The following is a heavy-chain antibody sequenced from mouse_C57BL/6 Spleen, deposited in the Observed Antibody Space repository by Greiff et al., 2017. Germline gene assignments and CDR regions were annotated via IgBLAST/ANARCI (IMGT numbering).Heavy chain of an antibody. CDR2: IDPSDSET. Sequence: QVQLQQPGAELVRPGSSVKLSCKASGYTFTSYWMHWVKQRPIQGLEWIGNIDPSDSETHYNQKFKDKATLTVDKSSSTAYMQLSSLTSEDSAVYYCARNGGWTLFAYWGQGTLVTVSA. D-gene: IGHD1-1*02. J-gene: IGHJ3*01. V-gene: IGHV1-52*01. CDR1: GYTFTSYW. CDR3: ARNGGWTLFAY.